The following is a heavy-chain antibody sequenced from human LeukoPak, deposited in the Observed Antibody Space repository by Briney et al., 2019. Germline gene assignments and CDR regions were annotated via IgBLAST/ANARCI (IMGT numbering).Heavy chain of an antibody. Sequence: ASVKVSCKASGYTFTNYAMNWVRQAPGQGLEWMGWMNTNAGNPTYAQGFTGRFVFSLDTSVSTAYLQISSLKTEDTAVYYCAVLSYDSSGYYYPFDYWGQGTLVTVSS. CDR3: AVLSYDSSGYYYPFDY. D-gene: IGHD3-22*01. CDR1: GYTFTNYA. J-gene: IGHJ4*02. CDR2: MNTNAGNP. V-gene: IGHV7-4-1*02.